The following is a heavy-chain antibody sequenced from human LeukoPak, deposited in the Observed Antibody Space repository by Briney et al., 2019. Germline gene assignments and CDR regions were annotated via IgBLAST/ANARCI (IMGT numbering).Heavy chain of an antibody. CDR3: ASLWFGESPFDY. Sequence: GSLRLSCAASGFTFSSYWMSWVRQAPGKGLEWVANIKQDGSEKYYVDSVKGRFTISRDNAKNSLYLQMNSLRAEDTAVYYCASLWFGESPFDYWGQGTLVTVSS. CDR2: IKQDGSEK. CDR1: GFTFSSYW. J-gene: IGHJ4*02. V-gene: IGHV3-7*03. D-gene: IGHD3-10*01.